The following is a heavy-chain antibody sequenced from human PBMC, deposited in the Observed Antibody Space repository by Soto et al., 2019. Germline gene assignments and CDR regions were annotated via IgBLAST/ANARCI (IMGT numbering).Heavy chain of an antibody. CDR2: ISFDGSTK. D-gene: IGHD3-10*01. J-gene: IGHJ6*02. CDR1: GFTFNTVA. Sequence: QVQLVESGGGVVQPGRSLRLSCAASGFTFNTVAMHWVRQAPGKGLEWMAAISFDGSTKYYPDSVKGRFTISRDNSKNTVSLHVNSPRAEDTAVYYCARSGFGELSYTGLMDVWGQGTTVTVSS. CDR3: ARSGFGELSYTGLMDV. V-gene: IGHV3-30-3*01.